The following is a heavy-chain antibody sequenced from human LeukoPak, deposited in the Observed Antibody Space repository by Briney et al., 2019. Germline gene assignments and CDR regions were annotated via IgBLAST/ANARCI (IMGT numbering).Heavy chain of an antibody. CDR2: ISAYNGNT. Sequence: GASVKVSCKASGYTFTSYGISWVRQAPGQGLEWMGWISAYNGNTNYAQKLQGRVTITRDTSASTAYMELSSLRSEDTAVYYCARARNWKGGSNWFDPWGQGTLVTVSS. V-gene: IGHV1-18*01. D-gene: IGHD1-1*01. CDR3: ARARNWKGGSNWFDP. CDR1: GYTFTSYG. J-gene: IGHJ5*02.